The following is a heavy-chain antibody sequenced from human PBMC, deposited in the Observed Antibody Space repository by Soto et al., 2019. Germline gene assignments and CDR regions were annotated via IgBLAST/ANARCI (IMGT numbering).Heavy chain of an antibody. D-gene: IGHD3-10*01. CDR2: IYYSGST. CDR3: ARGNGGSASYYNGPFDY. CDR1: GGSISSGDYY. J-gene: IGHJ4*02. Sequence: QVQLQESGPGLVKPSQTLSLTCTVSGGSISSGDYYWSWIRQPPGKGLEWIGYIYYSGSTYYNPSLKSRVTISVDTSKNQFSLKLSSVTAADTAVYYCARGNGGSASYYNGPFDYWGQGTLVTVS. V-gene: IGHV4-30-4*01.